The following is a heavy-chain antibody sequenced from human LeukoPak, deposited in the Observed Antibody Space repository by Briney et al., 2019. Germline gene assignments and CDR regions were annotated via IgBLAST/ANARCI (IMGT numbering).Heavy chain of an antibody. D-gene: IGHD6-13*01. Sequence: ASVKVSCKASGYTFTGYYMHWVRQAPGQGLEWMGWINPNSGGTNYAQKFQGRVTMTRDTSISTAYMEPSRRRSDDTAVYYCARSSRIAAPFDYWGQGTLVTVSS. CDR3: ARSSRIAAPFDY. CDR2: INPNSGGT. V-gene: IGHV1-2*02. CDR1: GYTFTGYY. J-gene: IGHJ4*02.